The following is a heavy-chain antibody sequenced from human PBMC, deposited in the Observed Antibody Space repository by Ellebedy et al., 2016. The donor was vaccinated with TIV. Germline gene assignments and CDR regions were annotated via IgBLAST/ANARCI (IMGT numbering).Heavy chain of an antibody. CDR2: MNPHGNT. V-gene: IGHV1-8*02. CDR3: ARYISGSGFRH. Sequence: ASVKVSXKASGDTFTNFDINWVRQAAGQGLEWMGWMNPHGNTGYAQKFLGRVTLSRDTSISTAYTELSSLRSEDTAVYYCARYISGSGFRHWGQGTLVTVSS. D-gene: IGHD5-18*01. CDR1: GDTFTNFD. J-gene: IGHJ4*02.